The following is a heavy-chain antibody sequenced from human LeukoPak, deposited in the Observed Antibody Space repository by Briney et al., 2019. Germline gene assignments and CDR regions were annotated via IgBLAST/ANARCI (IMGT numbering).Heavy chain of an antibody. J-gene: IGHJ4*02. D-gene: IGHD4-17*01. CDR1: GGTFSSYA. Sequence: ASVKVSCKASGGTFSSYAISWVRQAPGQGLEWMGGIIPIFGTANYAQKFQGRVTITADESTSTAYMELSSLRSEDTAEYYCASRPDDYGDYVWVYWGQGTLVTVSS. CDR3: ASRPDDYGDYVWVY. CDR2: IIPIFGTA. V-gene: IGHV1-69*13.